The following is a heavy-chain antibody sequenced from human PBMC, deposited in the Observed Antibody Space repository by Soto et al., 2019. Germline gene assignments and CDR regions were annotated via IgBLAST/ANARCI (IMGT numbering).Heavy chain of an antibody. CDR2: IYYSGST. CDR3: ARHLIPGYLKFLRRVREGYGMDV. CDR1: GGSISSSSYY. Sequence: PSETLSLTCTVSGGSISSSSYYWGWIRQPPGKGLEWIGSIYYSGSTYYNPSLKSRVTISVDTSKNRFSLKLSSVTAADTAVYYCARHLIPGYLKFLRRVREGYGMDVWGQGTTVTVSS. J-gene: IGHJ6*02. D-gene: IGHD5-18*01. V-gene: IGHV4-39*01.